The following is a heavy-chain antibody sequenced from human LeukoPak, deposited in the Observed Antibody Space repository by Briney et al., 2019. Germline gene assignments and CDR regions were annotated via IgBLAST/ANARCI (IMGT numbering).Heavy chain of an antibody. CDR3: ARDRGYRSGWYDAFDI. Sequence: ASVKASCKPSGYTFTGYYMHWVRQAPGQGLEWVGWINPNSGGTNYAQKFQGWVTMTRDTSISTAYMELSRLRSDDAAVYYCARDRGYRSGWYDAFDIWGQGTMVTVSS. J-gene: IGHJ3*02. CDR2: INPNSGGT. CDR1: GYTFTGYY. D-gene: IGHD6-19*01. V-gene: IGHV1-2*04.